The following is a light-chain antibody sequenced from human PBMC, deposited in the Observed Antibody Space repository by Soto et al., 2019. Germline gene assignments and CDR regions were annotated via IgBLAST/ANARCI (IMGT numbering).Light chain of an antibody. V-gene: IGKV3-20*01. CDR1: QSVNSNY. CDR2: GAS. CDR3: QQYTTSPTWT. Sequence: EIVLTQFPGTLSLSPGEKATLSCRASQSVNSNYLTWYQQKPGQAPRLLIYGASSRATGIPDRFSGSGSGTDFTLTISRLEPEDFAVYYCQQYTTSPTWTFGQGTKVEI. J-gene: IGKJ1*01.